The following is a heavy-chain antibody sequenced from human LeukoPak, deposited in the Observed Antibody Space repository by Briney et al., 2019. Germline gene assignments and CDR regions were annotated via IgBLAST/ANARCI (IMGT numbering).Heavy chain of an antibody. D-gene: IGHD1-26*01. CDR1: EFTFSSYE. V-gene: IGHV3-48*03. Sequence: GGSLRLSCAASEFTFSSYEMNWVRQAPGKGLEWVSFISSSGTTINQPDSVKGRFTISRDNAKNSVHLQMDNLRVEDTAVYYCARGWDRAHPTGFEFDVWGQGTLVTVSS. CDR2: ISSSGTTI. CDR3: ARGWDRAHPTGFEFDV. J-gene: IGHJ4*02.